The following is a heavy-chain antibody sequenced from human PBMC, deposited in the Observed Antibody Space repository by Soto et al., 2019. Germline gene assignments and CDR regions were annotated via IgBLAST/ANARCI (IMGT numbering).Heavy chain of an antibody. CDR1: GGTFSSYA. D-gene: IGHD3-9*01. CDR2: IIPIVGTA. V-gene: IGHV1-69*05. Sequence: SVKVSCKASGGTFSSYAISWVRQAPGQGLEWMGGIIPIVGTASYAQKFQGRVTMTRDTSTSTAYMELSSLRSEDTAVYYCARDTTRQVLRYFDWLRDYWGQGTLVTVSS. CDR3: ARDTTRQVLRYFDWLRDY. J-gene: IGHJ4*02.